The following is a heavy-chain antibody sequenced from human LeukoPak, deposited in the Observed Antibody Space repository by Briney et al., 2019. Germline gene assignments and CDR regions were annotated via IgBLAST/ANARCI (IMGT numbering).Heavy chain of an antibody. CDR3: AKVLRTPGFDY. CDR2: ISTYNGNT. V-gene: IGHV1-18*01. CDR1: GYTFTSYG. Sequence: RASVKVSCKASGYTFTSYGITWVRQAPGQGLEWMGWISTYNGNTDYAQNLQGRVTMTTDTSTSTAYMDLRSLRSDDTAVYYCAKVLRTPGFDYWGQGTLVTVSS. D-gene: IGHD3-16*01. J-gene: IGHJ4*02.